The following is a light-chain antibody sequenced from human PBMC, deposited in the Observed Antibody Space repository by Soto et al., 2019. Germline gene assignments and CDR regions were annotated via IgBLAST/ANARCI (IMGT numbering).Light chain of an antibody. J-gene: IGKJ5*01. CDR2: AAS. Sequence: IQLPHSPSSLSASVGDRVTITCRASQGISSYLAWYQQKPGKAPKLLIYAASTLQSGVPSRFSGSGSGTDFTLTISSLQPEDFATYYCQQLNSYPITVGQGTRLEI. V-gene: IGKV1-9*01. CDR1: QGISSY. CDR3: QQLNSYPIT.